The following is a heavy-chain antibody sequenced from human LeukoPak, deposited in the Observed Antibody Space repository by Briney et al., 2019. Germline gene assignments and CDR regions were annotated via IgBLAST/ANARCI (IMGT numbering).Heavy chain of an antibody. Sequence: GGSLRLSCAASGFTVRSNSMSWVRQAPGKGLEWVSVIYSGGSTFYADSVKGRFTISRDNSKNTLYLQMNSLRAEDTAVYYCARKHYYDSSGFFPPMHYWGQGTLVTVSS. CDR3: ARKHYYDSSGFFPPMHY. CDR2: IYSGGST. J-gene: IGHJ4*02. D-gene: IGHD3-22*01. CDR1: GFTVRSNS. V-gene: IGHV3-66*01.